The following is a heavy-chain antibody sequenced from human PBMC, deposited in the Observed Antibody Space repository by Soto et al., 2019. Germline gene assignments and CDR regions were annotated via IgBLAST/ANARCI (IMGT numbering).Heavy chain of an antibody. J-gene: IGHJ6*02. Sequence: QVQLVQSGAEVKKPGSSVKVSCKASGGTFSSYAISWVRQAPGQGLEWMGGIIPIFGTADYAQKFQGRVTXTXXXSXXTADMELSSLRSEYTAVYYCETQGLPNYYYSGMDVWGQGTTVTVSS. CDR3: ETQGLPNYYYSGMDV. CDR1: GGTFSSYA. D-gene: IGHD5-18*01. V-gene: IGHV1-69*05. CDR2: IIPIFGTA.